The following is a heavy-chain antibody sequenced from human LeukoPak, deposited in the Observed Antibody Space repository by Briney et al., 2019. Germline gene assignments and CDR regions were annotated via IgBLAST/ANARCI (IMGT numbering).Heavy chain of an antibody. CDR3: ARGYSSSWYEVGMDV. V-gene: IGHV4-30-2*01. J-gene: IGHJ6*02. CDR1: GGSISSGGYS. Sequence: PSETLSLTCAVSGGSISSGGYSWSWIRQPPGKGLEWIGYIYHSGSTYYNPSLKSRVTVSVDRSKNQFSLKLSSVTAADTAVYYCARGYSSSWYEVGMDVRGQGTTVTVSS. D-gene: IGHD6-13*01. CDR2: IYHSGST.